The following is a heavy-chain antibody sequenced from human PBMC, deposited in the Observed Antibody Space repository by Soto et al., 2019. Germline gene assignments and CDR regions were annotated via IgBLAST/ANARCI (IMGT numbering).Heavy chain of an antibody. CDR1: GYTFTAYN. D-gene: IGHD2-8*01. CDR2: INPNSGNT. J-gene: IGHJ6*02. CDR3: ARDRGYFSNGVCNPSYYYSGMDV. Sequence: QVQLVQSGAEVKKPGASVKVSCKASGYTFTAYNVHWVRQAPGQGLEWMGWINPNSGNTNYAQKFQGWVTMTRDTSVSTAYMDVSRLRSDDTAVYYCARDRGYFSNGVCNPSYYYSGMDVWGQGTTVTVSS. V-gene: IGHV1-2*04.